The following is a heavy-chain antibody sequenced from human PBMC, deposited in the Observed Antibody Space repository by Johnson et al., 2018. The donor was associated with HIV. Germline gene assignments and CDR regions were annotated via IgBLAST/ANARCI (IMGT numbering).Heavy chain of an antibody. CDR2: ILYDGSNK. CDR1: RFTFSSYA. J-gene: IGHJ3*02. CDR3: SSAKDCGGYYGAFDI. V-gene: IGHV3-30-3*01. D-gene: IGHD3-22*01. Sequence: QVQLVESGGGVVQPGRSLRLSCAASRFTFSSYAMHWVRQAPGKGLEWVAVILYDGSNKYHADSVKGRFTISRDNSKNTLYLQVNGLRVEDAAVFYCSSAKDCGGYYGAFDIWGQGTMVTVSS.